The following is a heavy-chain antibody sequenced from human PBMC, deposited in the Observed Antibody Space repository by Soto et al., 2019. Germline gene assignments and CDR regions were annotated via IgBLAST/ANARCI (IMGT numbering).Heavy chain of an antibody. CDR2: IFPGDSET. V-gene: IGHV5-51*01. Sequence: GESLKISCKISGYSFRTYWIAWVRQVPGKGLEWMGIIFPGDSETRYSPSFQAQVTISADKSISTAYLQWTSLKSSDSAIYYCARQGAGGYWGQGTLVTVSS. J-gene: IGHJ4*02. CDR1: GYSFRTYW. CDR3: ARQGAGGY.